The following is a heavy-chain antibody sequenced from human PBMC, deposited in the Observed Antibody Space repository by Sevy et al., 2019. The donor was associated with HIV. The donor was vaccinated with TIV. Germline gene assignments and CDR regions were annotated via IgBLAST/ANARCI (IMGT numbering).Heavy chain of an antibody. CDR2: LSSDNAGST. CDR1: GFTFSNYA. V-gene: IGHV3-64D*06. Sequence: GGSLRLSCSASGFTFSNYAMHWVRQAPGKGLEYVSGLSSDNAGSTYYADSMNGRFTISRDNSKNTLYLQTSSLRTEDTAVYYCVKDRIETILWSKGDWFDPWGQGTLVTVSS. CDR3: VKDRIETILWSKGDWFDP. J-gene: IGHJ5*02. D-gene: IGHD3-9*01.